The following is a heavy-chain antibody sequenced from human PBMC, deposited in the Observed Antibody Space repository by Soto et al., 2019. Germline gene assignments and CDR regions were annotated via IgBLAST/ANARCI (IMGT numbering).Heavy chain of an antibody. Sequence: LRLSCAASGFTFSSYAMSWVRQAPGKGLEWVSAISGSGGSTYYADSVKGRFTISRDNSKNTLYLQMNSLRAEDTAVYYCAKDPRWLVLGEYWGQGTLVTVSS. J-gene: IGHJ4*02. CDR1: GFTFSSYA. CDR2: ISGSGGST. CDR3: AKDPRWLVLGEY. V-gene: IGHV3-23*01. D-gene: IGHD6-19*01.